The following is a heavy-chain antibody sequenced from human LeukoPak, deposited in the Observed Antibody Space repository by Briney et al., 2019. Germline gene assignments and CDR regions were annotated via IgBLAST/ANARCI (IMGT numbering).Heavy chain of an antibody. Sequence: SVKVSCKASGGTFSSYAISWVRQAPGQGLEWMGSIIPILGIANYAQKFQGRVTITADKSTSTAYMELSSLRSEDTAVYYCARGFYDSSGYYHGGVDYWGQGTLVTVSS. CDR1: GGTFSSYA. V-gene: IGHV1-69*04. CDR2: IIPILGIA. J-gene: IGHJ4*02. CDR3: ARGFYDSSGYYHGGVDY. D-gene: IGHD3-22*01.